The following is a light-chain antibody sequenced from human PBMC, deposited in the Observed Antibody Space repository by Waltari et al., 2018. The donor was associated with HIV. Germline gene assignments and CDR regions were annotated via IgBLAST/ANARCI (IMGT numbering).Light chain of an antibody. CDR3: QQYGTSPRT. CDR2: AAS. J-gene: IGKJ2*01. Sequence: EIVLTPSPTTLFLFPGARATLSCRASQSVTSDYLAWYQQKRGQAPRLLIYAASSRAADIPDRFSGSGSGTDFTLTISRLEPEDFAMYCCQQYGTSPRTFGQGTELEF. V-gene: IGKV3-20*01. CDR1: QSVTSDY.